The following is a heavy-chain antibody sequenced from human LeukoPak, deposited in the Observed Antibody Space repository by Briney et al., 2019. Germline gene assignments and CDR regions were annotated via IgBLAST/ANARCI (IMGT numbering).Heavy chain of an antibody. D-gene: IGHD3-10*01. CDR3: ARGDGSGSYNYFDY. Sequence: SSETLSLTCTVSGGSISSYYWSWIRQPPGKGLEWIGYIYYSGSTNYNPSLKSRVTISVDTSKNQSSLKLSSVTAADTAVYYCARGDGSGSYNYFDYWGQGTLVTVSS. J-gene: IGHJ4*02. V-gene: IGHV4-59*01. CDR1: GGSISSYY. CDR2: IYYSGST.